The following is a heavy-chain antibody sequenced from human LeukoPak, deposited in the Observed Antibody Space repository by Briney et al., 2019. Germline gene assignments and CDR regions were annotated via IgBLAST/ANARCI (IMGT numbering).Heavy chain of an antibody. CDR1: GYTFTSYY. V-gene: IGHV1-46*01. J-gene: IGHJ6*03. D-gene: IGHD3-3*01. CDR3: ARAGYYDFWSGPYYYYYYMDV. Sequence: ASVKVSCKASGYTFTSYYMHWVRQAPGQGLEWMGIINPSGGSTSYAQKFQGRVTMTRDTSMSTVYMELSSLRSEDTAVYYCARAGYYDFWSGPYYYYYYMDVWGKGTTVTVSS. CDR2: INPSGGST.